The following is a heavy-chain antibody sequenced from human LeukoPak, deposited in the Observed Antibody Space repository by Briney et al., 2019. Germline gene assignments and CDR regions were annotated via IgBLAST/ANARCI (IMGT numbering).Heavy chain of an antibody. CDR2: IYYSGST. J-gene: IGHJ4*02. CDR3: ARGMNWVYFDY. CDR1: GGSISTYY. Sequence: SETLSLTCTVSGGSISTYYWNWIRQPPGKGLEWIGYIYYSGSTNYNPSLKSRVTISVDTSKNQFSLKLSSVTAADTAVYYCARGMNWVYFDYWGQGTLVTVSS. V-gene: IGHV4-59*01. D-gene: IGHD7-27*01.